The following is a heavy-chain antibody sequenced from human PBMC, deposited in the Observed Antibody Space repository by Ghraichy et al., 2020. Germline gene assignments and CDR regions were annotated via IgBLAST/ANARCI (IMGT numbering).Heavy chain of an antibody. Sequence: ASVKVSCKASGYTFTGYYMHWVRQAPGQGLEWMGWINPNSGGTNYAQKFQGRVTMTRDTSISTAYMELSRLRSDDTAVYYCARVRSSREPPTLPYWGQGTLVTVSS. CDR2: INPNSGGT. J-gene: IGHJ4*02. D-gene: IGHD1-14*01. CDR3: ARVRSSREPPTLPY. CDR1: GYTFTGYY. V-gene: IGHV1-2*02.